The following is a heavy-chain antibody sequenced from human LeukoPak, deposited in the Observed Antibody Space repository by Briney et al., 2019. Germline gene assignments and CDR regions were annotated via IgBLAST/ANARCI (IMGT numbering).Heavy chain of an antibody. Sequence: SETLSLTCTVSGGSISSSSYYWGCIRQPPGKGLECIGSIYYSGSTNYNPSLKSRVTISVDTSKNQFSLKLSSVTAADTAVYYCARGNHRDGFPFDYWGQGTLVTVSS. CDR2: IYYSGST. J-gene: IGHJ4*02. CDR1: GGSISSSSYY. V-gene: IGHV4-39*07. D-gene: IGHD5-24*01. CDR3: ARGNHRDGFPFDY.